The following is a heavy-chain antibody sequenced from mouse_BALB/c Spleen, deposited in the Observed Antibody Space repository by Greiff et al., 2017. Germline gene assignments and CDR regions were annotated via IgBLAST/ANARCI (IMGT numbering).Heavy chain of an antibody. Sequence: VQLQQSGAELVRPGSSVKISCKASGYAFSSYWMNWVKQRPGQGLEWIGQIYPGDGDTNYNGKFKGKATLTADKSSSTAYMQLSSLTSEDSAVYFCARSGHYYGSSSYYFDYGGQGTTLTVSS. CDR3: ARSGHYYGSSSYYFDY. V-gene: IGHV1-80*01. D-gene: IGHD1-1*01. CDR2: IYPGDGDT. CDR1: GYAFSSYW. J-gene: IGHJ2*01.